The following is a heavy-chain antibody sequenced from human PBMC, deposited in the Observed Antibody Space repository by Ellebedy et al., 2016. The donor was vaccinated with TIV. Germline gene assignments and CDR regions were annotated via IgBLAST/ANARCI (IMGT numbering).Heavy chain of an antibody. CDR2: INHSGST. V-gene: IGHV4-34*01. CDR3: AREIGYCGGDCYSAFDI. J-gene: IGHJ3*02. D-gene: IGHD2-21*02. Sequence: MPSETLSLTCAVYGGSFSGYYWSWIRQPPGKGLEWIGEINHSGSTNYNPSLKSRVAISVDTSKNQFSLKLSSVTAADTAVYYCAREIGYCGGDCYSAFDIWGQGTMVTVSS. CDR1: GGSFSGYY.